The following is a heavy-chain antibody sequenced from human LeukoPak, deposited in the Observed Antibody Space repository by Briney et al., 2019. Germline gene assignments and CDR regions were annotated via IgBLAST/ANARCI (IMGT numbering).Heavy chain of an antibody. CDR2: IYHSGST. CDR1: GGSISSGGYS. V-gene: IGHV4-30-2*01. Sequence: PSETLSLTCAVSGGSISSGGYSWSWIRQPPGKGLEWIGYIYHSGSTYYNPSLKSRVTISVDRSKNQFSLKLSSVTAADTAVYYCAREDRYYDSSGYLYNWFDPWGQGTLVTVSS. CDR3: AREDRYYDSSGYLYNWFDP. J-gene: IGHJ5*02. D-gene: IGHD3-22*01.